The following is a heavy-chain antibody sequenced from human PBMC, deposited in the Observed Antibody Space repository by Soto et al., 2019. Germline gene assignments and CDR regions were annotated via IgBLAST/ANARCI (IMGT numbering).Heavy chain of an antibody. CDR2: IDPKSGGT. CDR1: GYTFTGYY. CDR3: ARDHGDYRSYWYFDL. J-gene: IGHJ2*01. D-gene: IGHD4-17*01. Sequence: QVQLVQSGAEVKKPGASVKVSCKASGYTFTGYYMHWVRQAPGQGLEWMGWIDPKSGGTNYAQNFQGWVTMTRDTSISTAFMELRRLTSDDTAVYYCARDHGDYRSYWYFDLWGRGTLVTVSS. V-gene: IGHV1-2*04.